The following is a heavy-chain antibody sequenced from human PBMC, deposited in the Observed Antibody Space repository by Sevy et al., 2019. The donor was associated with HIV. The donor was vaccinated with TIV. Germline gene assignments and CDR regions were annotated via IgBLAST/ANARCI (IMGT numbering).Heavy chain of an antibody. Sequence: GSLKISCKGSGYRFTDYWIAWVRQRPGKGLEWMGIIYPGDSDTIYSPSFRGQVTISVDKSITTAYVKWSTRKASDTGIYYCARGARGTLPSYYYYGWDIWGQGTTVTVSS. V-gene: IGHV5-51*01. CDR2: IYPGDSDT. CDR1: GYRFTDYW. J-gene: IGHJ6*02. CDR3: ARGARGTLPSYYYYGWDI.